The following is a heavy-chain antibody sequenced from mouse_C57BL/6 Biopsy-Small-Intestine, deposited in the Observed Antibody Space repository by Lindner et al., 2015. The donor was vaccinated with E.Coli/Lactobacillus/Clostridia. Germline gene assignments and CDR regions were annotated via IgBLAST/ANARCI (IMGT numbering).Heavy chain of an antibody. V-gene: IGHV1-84*02. J-gene: IGHJ4*01. CDR1: GYNFIDYY. Sequence: SVKVSCKASGYNFIDYYIHWLRQAPGQGPEWMAWINPKSGVTNYLQKFRGRATLTRDTSINTAFLEMTSLKYDDTAVYYCARRRGYDSGPNWFDPWGQGTLVTVSS. CDR2: INPKSGVT. D-gene: IGHD2-2*01. CDR3: ARRRGYDSGPNWFDP.